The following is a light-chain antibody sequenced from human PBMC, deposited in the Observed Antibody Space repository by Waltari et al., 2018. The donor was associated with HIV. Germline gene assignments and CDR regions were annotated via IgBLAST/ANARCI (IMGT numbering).Light chain of an antibody. Sequence: EIVLTQSPVTLSLSTGERAPLSSGASQCVRSNSLAWYQQKPGQAPRRLIYGVSSRATGIPDRFSGSGSGTDFTRTISRLEPEDFAIYYCQQYGGSPPRTFGQGTRVEIK. CDR3: QQYGGSPPRT. V-gene: IGKV3-20*01. CDR1: QCVRSNS. J-gene: IGKJ1*01. CDR2: GVS.